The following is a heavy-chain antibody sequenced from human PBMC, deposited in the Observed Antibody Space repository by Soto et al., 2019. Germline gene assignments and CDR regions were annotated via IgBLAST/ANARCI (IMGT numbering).Heavy chain of an antibody. V-gene: IGHV4-31*03. CDR1: GGSISSGGYY. J-gene: IGHJ4*02. Sequence: SETLSLTCTVSGGSISSGGYYWSWIRQHPGKGLEWIGYIYYSGSTYYNPSLKSRVTISVDTSKNQFSLKLSSVTAADTAVYYCARADVRGGLLWNFDYWGQGTLVNVS. CDR2: IYYSGST. CDR3: ARADVRGGLLWNFDY. D-gene: IGHD2-21*01.